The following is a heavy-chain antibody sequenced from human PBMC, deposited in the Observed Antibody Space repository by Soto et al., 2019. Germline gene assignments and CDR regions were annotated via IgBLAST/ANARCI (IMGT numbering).Heavy chain of an antibody. Sequence: GVSLRLSCAASGFSFVNYAMNWVRQAPGKGLEWVSGLSGSGTSTYYADSVKGRFTISRDNSRDTLFLQMNSLTADDTAVYYCAKATTNGGWFNPFDSWGQGALVTVSS. CDR2: LSGSGTST. CDR1: GFSFVNYA. D-gene: IGHD6-19*01. CDR3: AKATTNGGWFNPFDS. V-gene: IGHV3-23*01. J-gene: IGHJ4*02.